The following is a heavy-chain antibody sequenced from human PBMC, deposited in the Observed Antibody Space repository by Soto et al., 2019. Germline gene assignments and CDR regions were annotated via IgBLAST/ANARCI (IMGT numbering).Heavy chain of an antibody. D-gene: IGHD4-17*01. CDR1: GGSFTAYY. V-gene: IGHV4-34*01. Sequence: QVQLQQWGAGLLKPSETLSLTCGVSGGSFTAYYWSWVRQVPGKGLEWIGEIAHSGATNYNPSLKSRVTMSVDTSKKQFSLQVTSVTVGDTAFYDCVTTQRVSYTSDYERVTTGWLGPWGQGTLVTVSS. CDR2: IAHSGAT. J-gene: IGHJ5*02. CDR3: VTTQRVSYTSDYERVTTGWLGP.